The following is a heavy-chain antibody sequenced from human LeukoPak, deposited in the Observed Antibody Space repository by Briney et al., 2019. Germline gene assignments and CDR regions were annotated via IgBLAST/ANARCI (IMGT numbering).Heavy chain of an antibody. Sequence: GASVEVSCKASGYTFTSYGISWVRQAPGQGLEWMGWISAYNGNTNYAQKLQGRATMTTDTSTSTAYMELRSLRSDDTAVYYCARDRFGVVITTFDYWGQGTLVTVSS. CDR1: GYTFTSYG. CDR3: ARDRFGVVITTFDY. J-gene: IGHJ4*02. CDR2: ISAYNGNT. D-gene: IGHD3-3*01. V-gene: IGHV1-18*01.